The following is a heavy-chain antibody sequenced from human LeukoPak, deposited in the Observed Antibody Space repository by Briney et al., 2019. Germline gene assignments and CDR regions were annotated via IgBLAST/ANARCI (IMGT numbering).Heavy chain of an antibody. CDR1: GFTFSSHW. Sequence: QPGGSLRLSCAASGFTFSSHWMHWVRQAPGKGLVWVSCINSDGSTINYADFVKGRVTISRDDSKNTLYLQMNSLRAEDTAVYYCAKDLGRYRNNYFDYWGQGTLVTVSS. CDR3: AKDLGRYRNNYFDY. J-gene: IGHJ4*02. CDR2: INSDGSTI. V-gene: IGHV3-74*01. D-gene: IGHD1-26*01.